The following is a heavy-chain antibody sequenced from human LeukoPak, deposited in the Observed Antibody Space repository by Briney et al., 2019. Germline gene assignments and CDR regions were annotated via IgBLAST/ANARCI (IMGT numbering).Heavy chain of an antibody. CDR2: INPNSGGT. D-gene: IGHD3-10*01. CDR3: ARLLWFGELNDY. Sequence: ASVKVSCKASGYTFTGYYMHWVRQAPGQGLEWMGWINPNSGGTNYAQKFQGRVTMTRDTSISTACMELSRLRSDDTAVYYCARLLWFGELNDYWGQGTLVTVSS. J-gene: IGHJ4*02. CDR1: GYTFTGYY. V-gene: IGHV1-2*02.